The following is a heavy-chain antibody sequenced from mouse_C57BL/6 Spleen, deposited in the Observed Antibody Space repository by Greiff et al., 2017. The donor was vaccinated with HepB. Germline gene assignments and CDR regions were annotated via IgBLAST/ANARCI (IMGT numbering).Heavy chain of an antibody. Sequence: EVQLMESGGGLVKPGGSLKLSCAASGFTFSSYAMSWVRQTPEKRLEWVATISDGGSYTYYPDNVKGRFTISRDNAKNNLYLQMSHLKSEDTAMYYCARGNDYDVGAMDYWGQGTSVTVSS. D-gene: IGHD2-4*01. CDR1: GFTFSSYA. J-gene: IGHJ4*01. V-gene: IGHV5-4*01. CDR3: ARGNDYDVGAMDY. CDR2: ISDGGSYT.